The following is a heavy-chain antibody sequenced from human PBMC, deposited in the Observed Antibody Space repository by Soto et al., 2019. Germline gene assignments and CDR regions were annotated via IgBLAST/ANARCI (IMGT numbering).Heavy chain of an antibody. Sequence: GGSLRLSCAASGFTFSGYSMNWVRQPPGKGLEWVSYISPSSGALHYADSVKGRFTISRDNDKNSLYLQMNSLRAEDTAAYYCARAAYSSGPDYWGQGALVTVSS. J-gene: IGHJ4*02. CDR2: ISPSSGAL. D-gene: IGHD6-25*01. CDR3: ARAAYSSGPDY. CDR1: GFTFSGYS. V-gene: IGHV3-48*01.